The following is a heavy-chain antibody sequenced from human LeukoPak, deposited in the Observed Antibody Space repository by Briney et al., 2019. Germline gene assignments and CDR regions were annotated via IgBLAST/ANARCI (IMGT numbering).Heavy chain of an antibody. CDR2: IYNTGRT. V-gene: IGHV4-59*08. D-gene: IGHD1-26*01. Sequence: SETLSLTCSVSGGSITNYYWSWIRQSLGKGLEWIGFIYNTGRTNYNPSLQSRVTMLIDTSKNQFSLKLSSVTAADTAVYYCARQGELAIDYWGQGTLVTVSS. CDR1: GGSITNYY. CDR3: ARQGELAIDY. J-gene: IGHJ4*02.